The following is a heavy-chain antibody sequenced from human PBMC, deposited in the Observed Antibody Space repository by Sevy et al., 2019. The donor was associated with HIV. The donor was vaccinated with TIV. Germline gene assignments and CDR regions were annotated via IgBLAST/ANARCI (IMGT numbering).Heavy chain of an antibody. Sequence: GGSLRLSCAASGFTFSSYSMNWGRQAPGKGLEWVSSISSSSSYIYYADSVKGRFTISRDNAKNSLYLQMNSLRAEDTAVYYCARGLMVRGVISSDYWGQGTLVTVSS. D-gene: IGHD3-10*01. V-gene: IGHV3-21*01. J-gene: IGHJ4*02. CDR2: ISSSSSYI. CDR1: GFTFSSYS. CDR3: ARGLMVRGVISSDY.